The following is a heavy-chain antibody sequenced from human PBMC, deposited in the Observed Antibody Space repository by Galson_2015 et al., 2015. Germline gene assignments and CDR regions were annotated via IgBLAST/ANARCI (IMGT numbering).Heavy chain of an antibody. D-gene: IGHD6-13*01. CDR1: GFSLSTSGVG. Sequence: PALVTPIQPLTLTCTFSGFSLSTSGVGVGWIRQPPGKALEWLALIYWNDDKRYSPSLKSRLTITKDTSKNQVVLTMTNMDPVDTATYYCAHRRFAAAGVDAFDIWGQGTMVPVSS. CDR3: AHRRFAAAGVDAFDI. CDR2: IYWNDDK. V-gene: IGHV2-5*01. J-gene: IGHJ3*02.